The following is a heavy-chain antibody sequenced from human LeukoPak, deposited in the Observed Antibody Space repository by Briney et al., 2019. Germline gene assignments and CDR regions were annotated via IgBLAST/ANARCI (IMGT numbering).Heavy chain of an antibody. V-gene: IGHV1-69*05. CDR1: GGTFSSYA. J-gene: IGHJ4*02. CDR2: IIPIFGTA. D-gene: IGHD6-13*01. CDR3: ATVRRQLGLLVNFDY. Sequence: SVKVSCKASGGTFSSYAISWVRQAPGQGLEWMGGIIPIFGTANYAQKFQGRVTITTDESTSTAYMELSSLRSEDTAVYYCATVRRQLGLLVNFDYWGQGTLVTVSS.